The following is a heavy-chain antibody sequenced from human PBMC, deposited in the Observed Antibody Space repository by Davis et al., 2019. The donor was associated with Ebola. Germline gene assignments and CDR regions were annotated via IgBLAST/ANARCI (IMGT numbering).Heavy chain of an antibody. CDR1: GFTFSSYW. CDR3: ALDWLGPPYYYYGMDV. J-gene: IGHJ6*02. V-gene: IGHV3-7*03. D-gene: IGHD3-9*01. CDR2: IKQDGSEK. Sequence: GGSLRLSCAASGFTFSSYWMSWVRQAPGKGLEWVANIKQDGSEKYYVDSVKGRFTISRDNAKNSLYLQMNSLRAEDTAVYYCALDWLGPPYYYYGMDVWGQGTTVTVSS.